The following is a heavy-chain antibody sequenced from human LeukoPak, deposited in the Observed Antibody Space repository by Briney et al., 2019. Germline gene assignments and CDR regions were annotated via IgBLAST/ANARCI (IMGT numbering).Heavy chain of an antibody. J-gene: IGHJ4*02. CDR1: GFTFDDYG. Sequence: PGGSLRLSCAASGFTFDDYGMSWARQAPGKGLEWVSGINWNGGSTGYADSVKGRFTISRDNAKNSLYLQMNSLRAEDTAVYYCARDALYSSSTPVDYWGQGTLVTVSS. V-gene: IGHV3-20*04. D-gene: IGHD6-13*01. CDR2: INWNGGST. CDR3: ARDALYSSSTPVDY.